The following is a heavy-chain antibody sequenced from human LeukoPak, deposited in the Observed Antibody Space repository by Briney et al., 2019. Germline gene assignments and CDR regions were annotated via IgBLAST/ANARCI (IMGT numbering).Heavy chain of an antibody. Sequence: RTSETLSLTCTVSGGSISSYYWSWIRQPPGKGLEWIGYIYYSGSTNYNPSLKSRVTISVDTSKNQFSLKLSSVTAADTAVYYCAQIRPGRDGYNYAGYWGQGTLVTVSS. J-gene: IGHJ4*02. CDR1: GGSISSYY. V-gene: IGHV4-59*01. D-gene: IGHD5-12*01. CDR3: AQIRPGRDGYNYAGY. CDR2: IYYSGST.